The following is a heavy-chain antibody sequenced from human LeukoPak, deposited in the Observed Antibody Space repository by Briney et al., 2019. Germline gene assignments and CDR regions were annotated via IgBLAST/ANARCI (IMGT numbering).Heavy chain of an antibody. CDR3: ARGSRGRSLDWLDP. CDR1: GFIFSNYA. CDR2: ISSNGGST. D-gene: IGHD3-10*01. V-gene: IGHV3-64*01. Sequence: GGSLRLSCAASGFIFSNYAMHWVRQAPGKGLEYVSVISSNGGSTYYANSVKGRFTISRDNSKNTLYLQMGSLRVEDMAVYYCARGSRGRSLDWLDPWGRGTLVTVSS. J-gene: IGHJ5*02.